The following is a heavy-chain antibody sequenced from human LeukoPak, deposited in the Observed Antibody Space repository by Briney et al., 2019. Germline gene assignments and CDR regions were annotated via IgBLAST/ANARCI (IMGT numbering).Heavy chain of an antibody. D-gene: IGHD5-18*01. CDR2: INHSGST. V-gene: IGHV4-34*01. CDR1: GGSFSGYY. Sequence: SETLSLTCAVYGGSFSGYYWSWIRQPPGKGLEWIGEINHSGSTNYNPSLKSRVTISVDTSKKQFSLKLSSVTAADTAVYYCARSGYSYGADAVDIWGQGTVVTVSS. CDR3: ARSGYSYGADAVDI. J-gene: IGHJ3*02.